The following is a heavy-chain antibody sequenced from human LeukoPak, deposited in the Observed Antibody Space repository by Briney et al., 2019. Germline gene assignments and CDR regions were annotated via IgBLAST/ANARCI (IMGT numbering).Heavy chain of an antibody. Sequence: GGSLRLSCTASGFAFSVYAMSWLRQPPGKGLEWVSTINTNSGTTSYAASVRGRFTISRDNSKNTLYLQLNTLRADDTATYYCARPISGGLAVTADWFHPWGQGSLVVVSS. CDR2: INTNSGTT. D-gene: IGHD6-19*01. CDR3: ARPISGGLAVTADWFHP. CDR1: GFAFSVYA. J-gene: IGHJ5*01. V-gene: IGHV3-23*01.